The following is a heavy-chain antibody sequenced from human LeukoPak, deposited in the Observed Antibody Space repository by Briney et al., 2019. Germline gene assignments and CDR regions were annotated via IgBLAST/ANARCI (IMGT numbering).Heavy chain of an antibody. Sequence: PSETLSLTCAVSGYSINSGYYWGWIRQPPGKGLEWIGSIYHSGSTYYNPSLKSRVTISVDTSKNQFSLKLSSVTAADTAVYYCARDHNWFDPWGQGTLVTVSS. CDR2: IYHSGST. V-gene: IGHV4-38-2*02. CDR3: ARDHNWFDP. J-gene: IGHJ5*02. CDR1: GYSINSGYY.